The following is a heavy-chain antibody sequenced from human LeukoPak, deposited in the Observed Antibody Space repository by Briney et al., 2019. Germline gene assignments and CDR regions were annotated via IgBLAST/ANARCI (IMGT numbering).Heavy chain of an antibody. Sequence: GGSLRLSCAASGFTFSDYMSWIRQAPGKGLEWVSYISSSGSTIYYADSVKGRFTISRDNAKNSLYLQMNSLRAEDTAVYYWAREKVGATSYYFDYWGQGTLVTVSS. J-gene: IGHJ4*02. CDR2: ISSSGSTI. CDR1: GFTFSDY. CDR3: AREKVGATSYYFDY. D-gene: IGHD1-26*01. V-gene: IGHV3-11*01.